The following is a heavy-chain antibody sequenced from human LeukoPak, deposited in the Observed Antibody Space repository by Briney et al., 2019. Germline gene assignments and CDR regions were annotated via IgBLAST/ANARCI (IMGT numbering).Heavy chain of an antibody. J-gene: IGHJ6*02. CDR1: GYSFTSYW. CDR3: ARGMFTFGPDYYYGMDV. D-gene: IGHD3-16*01. V-gene: IGHV5-51*01. CDR2: IYPGDSDT. Sequence: GESLKISCKGSGYSFTSYWIGWVRQMPGKGLEWMGIIYPGDSDTRYSPSFQGQVTISADKSISTAYLQWSSLKASDTAMYYCARGMFTFGPDYYYGMDVWGQGTTVTVSS.